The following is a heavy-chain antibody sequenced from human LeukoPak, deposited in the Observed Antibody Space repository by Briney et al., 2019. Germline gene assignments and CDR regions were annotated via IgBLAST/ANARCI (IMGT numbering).Heavy chain of an antibody. D-gene: IGHD6-13*01. CDR2: ISSGGSTI. CDR3: ARVQKGLAAAGAGGGWFEP. Sequence: GGSLRLSCAASGFTFSDYYMTWIRQAPGKGLEWISYISSGGSTIYYADSVRGQFTISRDNAKNSLYLQMNSLRAEDTAVYYCARVQKGLAAAGAGGGWFEPWGQGTLVTVSA. CDR1: GFTFSDYY. J-gene: IGHJ5*02. V-gene: IGHV3-11*01.